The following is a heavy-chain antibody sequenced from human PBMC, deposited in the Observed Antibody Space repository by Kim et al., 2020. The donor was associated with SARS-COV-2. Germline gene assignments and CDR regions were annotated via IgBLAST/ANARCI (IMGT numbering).Heavy chain of an antibody. Sequence: GGSLRLSCAASGFTFDDYAMHWVRQAPGKGLEWVSGISWNSGSIGYADSVKGRFTISRDNAKNSLYLQMNSLRAEDTALYYCAKDKSSTSSNYYYYYGMDVWGQGTTVTVSS. CDR1: GFTFDDYA. D-gene: IGHD2-2*01. J-gene: IGHJ6*02. CDR3: AKDKSSTSSNYYYYYGMDV. V-gene: IGHV3-9*01. CDR2: ISWNSGSI.